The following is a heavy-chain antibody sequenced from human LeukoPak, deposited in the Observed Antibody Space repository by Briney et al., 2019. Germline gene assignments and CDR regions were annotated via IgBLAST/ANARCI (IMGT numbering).Heavy chain of an antibody. CDR1: GGSISSGDYY. J-gene: IGHJ3*02. V-gene: IGHV4-39*07. Sequence: SETLSLTCTVSGGSISSGDYYWSWIRQPPGKGLEWIGEIYPSGSTNYNPSLKSRVTISIDKSKNQFSLKLSSVTAADTAVYYCARDHTLTGYYAPGGHDAFDIWGQGTMVTVSS. CDR2: IYPSGST. D-gene: IGHD3-9*01. CDR3: ARDHTLTGYYAPGGHDAFDI.